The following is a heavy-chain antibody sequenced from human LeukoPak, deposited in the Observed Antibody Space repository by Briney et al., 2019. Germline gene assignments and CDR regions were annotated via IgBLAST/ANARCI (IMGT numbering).Heavy chain of an antibody. Sequence: SETLSLTCAVSGGSISSYYWSWIRQPPGKGLEWIAYIYSSGNTNYNPSFKSRVTISVDTSKNQFSLKLTSVAAADTAIYYCARQPSGTAAFDIWSQGTMVIVSS. CDR1: GGSISSYY. J-gene: IGHJ3*02. CDR2: IYSSGNT. D-gene: IGHD1/OR15-1a*01. V-gene: IGHV4-59*08. CDR3: ARQPSGTAAFDI.